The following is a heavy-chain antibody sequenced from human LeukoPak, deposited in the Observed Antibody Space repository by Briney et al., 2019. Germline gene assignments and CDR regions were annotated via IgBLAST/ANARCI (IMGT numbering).Heavy chain of an antibody. CDR3: ARDVVLAKEHDVFNV. J-gene: IGHJ3*01. CDR1: GYSFTSYW. D-gene: IGHD2-15*01. V-gene: IGHV5-51*01. CDR2: IYPGDSDT. Sequence: GESLKISCKGSGYSFTSYWIGWVRQMPGKGLEWMGIIYPGDSDTRYSPSFQGQVTISADKSISTAYLQMNSLRADDTAIYYCARDVVLAKEHDVFNVWGQGTMVTVSS.